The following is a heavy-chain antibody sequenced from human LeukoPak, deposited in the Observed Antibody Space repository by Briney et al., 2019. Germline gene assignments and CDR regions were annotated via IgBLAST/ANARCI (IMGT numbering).Heavy chain of an antibody. V-gene: IGHV4-39*01. D-gene: IGHD4-17*01. CDR3: ARRWGSYGLFDY. Sequence: PSETLSLTYSVSGGSISSTRYYWGWIRQPPGKGLEWIGSMYYSGSTYYNPSLQSRVTISVDTSKNQFSLRLSSVTAADTAVYFCARRWGSYGLFDYWGQGILVTVSS. J-gene: IGHJ4*02. CDR1: GGSISSTRYY. CDR2: MYYSGST.